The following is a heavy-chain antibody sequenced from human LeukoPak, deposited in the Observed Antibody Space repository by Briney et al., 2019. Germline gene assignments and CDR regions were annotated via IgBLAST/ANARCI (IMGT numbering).Heavy chain of an antibody. Sequence: AASVKVSCXASGYTFTNYGISWVRQARGQGLEWMGWISAYNGNTNYAQKLQGRVTMTADTSTSTAYMELRSLRSDDTAVYYCARDNPYYGDYFDYWGQGTLVTVSS. V-gene: IGHV1-18*01. CDR1: GYTFTNYG. J-gene: IGHJ4*02. D-gene: IGHD4-17*01. CDR3: ARDNPYYGDYFDY. CDR2: ISAYNGNT.